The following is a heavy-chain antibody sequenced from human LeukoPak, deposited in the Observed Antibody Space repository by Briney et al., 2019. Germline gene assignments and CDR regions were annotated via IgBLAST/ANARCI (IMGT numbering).Heavy chain of an antibody. V-gene: IGHV1-2*02. CDR1: GYTFTGYY. Sequence: ASVKVSCKASGYTFTGYYMHWVRQAPGQGLEWMGWINPNSGGTHYAQKFQGRVTMTSDTSISTAYMELSRLRSDDTAVYYCARLLAGDSSSWYYPGIAEYYFDYWGQGTLVTVSS. D-gene: IGHD6-13*01. CDR2: INPNSGGT. J-gene: IGHJ4*02. CDR3: ARLLAGDSSSWYYPGIAEYYFDY.